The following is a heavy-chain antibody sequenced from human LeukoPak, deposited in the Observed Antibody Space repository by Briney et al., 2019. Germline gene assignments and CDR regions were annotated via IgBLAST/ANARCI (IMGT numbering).Heavy chain of an antibody. CDR1: GYTFTSYG. D-gene: IGHD3-22*01. CDR3: AIEGSYYDSSANSGGFDY. V-gene: IGHV1-18*01. CDR2: ISAYNGNT. J-gene: IGHJ4*02. Sequence: ASVKVSCKASGYTFTSYGISWVRQAPGQGLEWMGWISAYNGNTNYAQKLQGRVTMTTDTSTSTAYMELRSQRSDDTAVYYCAIEGSYYDSSANSGGFDYWGQGTLVTVSS.